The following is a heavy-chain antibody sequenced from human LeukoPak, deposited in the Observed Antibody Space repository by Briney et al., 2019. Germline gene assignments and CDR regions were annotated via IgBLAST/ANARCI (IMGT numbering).Heavy chain of an antibody. Sequence: GGSLRLSCAASGFTFSSYSMNWVRQAPGKGLEWVSYISSSSSYIYYADSVKGRFTISRDNAKNSLYLQMNSLRAEDTAVYYCARDSIGYSYARHPYYFDYWGQGTLVTVSS. CDR2: ISSSSSYI. CDR1: GFTFSSYS. J-gene: IGHJ4*02. D-gene: IGHD5-18*01. V-gene: IGHV3-21*01. CDR3: ARDSIGYSYARHPYYFDY.